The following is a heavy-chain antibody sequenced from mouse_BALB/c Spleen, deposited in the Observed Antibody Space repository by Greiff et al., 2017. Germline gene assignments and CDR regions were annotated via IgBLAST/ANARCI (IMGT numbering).Heavy chain of an antibody. D-gene: IGHD2-3*01. J-gene: IGHJ2*01. CDR2: ISYSGST. Sequence: EVKLVESGPGLVKPSQSLSLTCTVTGYSITSDYAWNWIRQFPGNKLEWMGYISYSGSTSYNPSLKSRISITRDTSKNQFFLQLNSVTTEDTATYYCARSGDGYYVFDYWGQGTTLTVSS. CDR1: GYSITSDYA. V-gene: IGHV3-2*02. CDR3: ARSGDGYYVFDY.